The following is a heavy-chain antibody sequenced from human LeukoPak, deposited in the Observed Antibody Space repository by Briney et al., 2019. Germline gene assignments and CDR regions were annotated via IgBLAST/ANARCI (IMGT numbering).Heavy chain of an antibody. CDR3: AKGYSSSWYYFDY. CDR2: ISGSGGST. D-gene: IGHD6-13*01. Sequence: GRSLRLSCAASGFTFSSYAMSWVRQAPGKGPEWVSAISGSGGSTYYADSVKGRFTISRDNSKNTVYLQMNSLRAEDTAVYYCAKGYSSSWYYFDYWGQGTLVTVSS. V-gene: IGHV3-23*01. CDR1: GFTFSSYA. J-gene: IGHJ4*02.